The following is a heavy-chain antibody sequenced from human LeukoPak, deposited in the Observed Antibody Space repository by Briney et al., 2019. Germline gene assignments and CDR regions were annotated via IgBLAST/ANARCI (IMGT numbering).Heavy chain of an antibody. CDR1: GGPISSGSYY. CDR3: ASSSGN. J-gene: IGHJ4*02. Sequence: SETLSLTCTVSGGPISSGSYYWSWIRQPAGKGLEWIGRIYTSGSTNYNPSLKSRVTISVDTSKNQFSLKVTSVTAADTAVYYCASSSGNWGQGTLVTVSS. V-gene: IGHV4-61*02. CDR2: IYTSGST.